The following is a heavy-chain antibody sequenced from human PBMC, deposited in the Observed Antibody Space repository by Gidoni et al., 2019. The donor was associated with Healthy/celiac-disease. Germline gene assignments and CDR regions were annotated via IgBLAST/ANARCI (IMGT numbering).Heavy chain of an antibody. V-gene: IGHV3-23*01. Sequence: EVQLLESGGGLVQPGGSLRHSCAASGFTFSSYAMSWVRQAPGKGLEWVSAISGSGGSTYYADSVKGRFTISRDNSKNTLYLQMNSLRAEDTAVYYCAKDLVVVVAATQVGYFDYWGQGTLVTVSS. CDR2: ISGSGGST. D-gene: IGHD2-15*01. CDR3: AKDLVVVVAATQVGYFDY. CDR1: GFTFSSYA. J-gene: IGHJ4*02.